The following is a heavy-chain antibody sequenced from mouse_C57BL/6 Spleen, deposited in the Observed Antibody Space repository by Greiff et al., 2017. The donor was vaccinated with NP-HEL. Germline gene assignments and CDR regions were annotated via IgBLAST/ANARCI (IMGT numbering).Heavy chain of an antibody. V-gene: IGHV1-72*01. CDR3: ARPLYYDYDGAWFAY. Sequence: QVQLQQPGAELVKPGASVKLSCKASGYTFTSYWMHWVKQRPGRGLEWIGRIDPNSGGTKYNEKFKSKATLTVDKPSSTAYMQLSSLTSEDSAVYYCARPLYYDYDGAWFAYWGQGTLVTVSA. J-gene: IGHJ3*01. CDR2: IDPNSGGT. CDR1: GYTFTSYW. D-gene: IGHD2-4*01.